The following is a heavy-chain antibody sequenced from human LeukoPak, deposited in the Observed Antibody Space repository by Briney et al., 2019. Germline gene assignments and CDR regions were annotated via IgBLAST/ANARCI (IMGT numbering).Heavy chain of an antibody. D-gene: IGHD5-24*01. Sequence: PGGSLRLSCAASGFTFTTHTMNWVRQVPGKGLEWVSSISSSSIYIYYADSVKGRFTISRDNAKNSLYLQISSLRAEDTAMYYCAREERDGYNYYWYFDLWGRGTLVTASS. CDR2: ISSSSIYI. J-gene: IGHJ2*01. V-gene: IGHV3-21*01. CDR3: AREERDGYNYYWYFDL. CDR1: GFTFTTHT.